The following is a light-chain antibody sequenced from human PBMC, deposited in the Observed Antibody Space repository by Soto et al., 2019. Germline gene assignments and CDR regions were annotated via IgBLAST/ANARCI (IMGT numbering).Light chain of an antibody. J-gene: IGLJ2*01. CDR3: SSYAGSGTLV. V-gene: IGLV2-23*02. CDR1: SSDVGYYSL. CDR2: EVS. Sequence: QSALTQPASVSGSPGQSITISCTGTSSDVGYYSLVSWYQQHPGKAPKLMMYEVSKRPSGVSNRFSGSKSGNTASLIISGLQAEDEADYYCSSYAGSGTLVFGGGTKLTVL.